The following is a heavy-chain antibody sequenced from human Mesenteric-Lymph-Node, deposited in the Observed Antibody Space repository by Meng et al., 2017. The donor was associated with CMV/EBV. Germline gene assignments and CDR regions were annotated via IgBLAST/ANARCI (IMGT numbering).Heavy chain of an antibody. CDR3: VREEGDF. D-gene: IGHD3-3*01. J-gene: IGHJ4*02. CDR1: GFTFSSYW. CDR2: IDRDGTEK. V-gene: IGHV3-7*01. Sequence: SLRLSCAASGFTFSSYWMSWVRQAPGKGLEWVANIDRDGTEKYYVESVKGRFTISRDNAKNSLYLQMNNLRAEDTAVYYCVREEGDFWSQGTLVTVSS.